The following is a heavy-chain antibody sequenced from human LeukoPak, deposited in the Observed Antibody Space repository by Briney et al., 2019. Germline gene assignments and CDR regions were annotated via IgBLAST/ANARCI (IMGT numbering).Heavy chain of an antibody. V-gene: IGHV1-2*02. J-gene: IGHJ4*02. CDR3: ARDGENYYDSSGYLH. D-gene: IGHD3-22*01. CDR2: INPNSGGT. Sequence: ASVKVSCKASGYTFTGYYMHWVRQAPGQGLEWMGWINPNSGGTNYAQKFQGRVTMTRDTSISTAYMELSRLRSDDTAVYYCARDGENYYDSSGYLHWGQGTLVTVSP. CDR1: GYTFTGYY.